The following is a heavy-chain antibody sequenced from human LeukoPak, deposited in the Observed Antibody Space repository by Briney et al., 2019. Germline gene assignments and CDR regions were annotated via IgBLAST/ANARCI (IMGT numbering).Heavy chain of an antibody. D-gene: IGHD4-17*01. V-gene: IGHV1-2*02. J-gene: IGHJ6*02. CDR3: ARDDYGDYGSTYGMDV. CDR1: GYTFTGYY. CDR2: INPNSGGT. Sequence: ASVKVSCKASGYTFTGYYMHWVRQAPGQGLEWMGWINPNSGGTNYAQKFQGRVTMTRDTSISTAYMELSRLRSDDTAVYYCARDDYGDYGSTYGMDVWGQGTTVTVSS.